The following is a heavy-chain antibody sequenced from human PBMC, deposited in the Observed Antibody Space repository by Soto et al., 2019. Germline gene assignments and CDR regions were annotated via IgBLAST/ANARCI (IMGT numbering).Heavy chain of an antibody. CDR3: GRGRSGQIVIFS. CDR1: GYTFTGYY. CDR2: INPNSGGT. V-gene: IGHV1-2*04. D-gene: IGHD1-26*01. Sequence: GVSVKVSCKASGYTFTGYYMHWVRQAPGQGLEWMGWINPNSGGTNYAQKFQGWVTMTRDTSISTAYMELSRLRSDDTAVYYCGRGRSGQIVIFSWGQGTPVTVSS. J-gene: IGHJ5*02.